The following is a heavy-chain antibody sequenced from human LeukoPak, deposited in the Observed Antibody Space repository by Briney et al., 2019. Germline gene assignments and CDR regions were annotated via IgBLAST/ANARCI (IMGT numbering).Heavy chain of an antibody. J-gene: IGHJ4*02. V-gene: IGHV4-30-4*01. Sequence: PSETLSLTCTVSGGSISSGDYYWSWIRQPPGKGLEWIGYIYYSGSTYYNPSLKSRVTISVDTSKNQFSLKLSSVTAADTAVYYCARARGDFWSGPFDYWGQGTLVTVSS. D-gene: IGHD3-3*01. CDR1: GGSISSGDYY. CDR3: ARARGDFWSGPFDY. CDR2: IYYSGST.